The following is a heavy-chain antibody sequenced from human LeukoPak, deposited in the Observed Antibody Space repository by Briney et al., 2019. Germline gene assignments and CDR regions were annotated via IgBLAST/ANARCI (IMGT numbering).Heavy chain of an antibody. CDR2: INPNSGGT. CDR3: ARGYYDSSGYYVFDY. CDR1: GYTFTGYY. D-gene: IGHD3-22*01. V-gene: IGHV1-2*02. Sequence: ASVKVSCKASGYTFTGYYMHWVRQAPGQGLEWMGWINPNSGGTNYAQKFQGRVTMTRDTSISTAYMELSRLRSDDTAVYYCARGYYDSSGYYVFDYWGQGTLVTVSS. J-gene: IGHJ4*02.